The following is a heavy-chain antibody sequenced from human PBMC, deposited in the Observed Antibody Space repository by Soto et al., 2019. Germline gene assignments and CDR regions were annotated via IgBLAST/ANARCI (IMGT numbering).Heavy chain of an antibody. D-gene: IGHD3-22*01. Sequence: GASVKVSCKASGYTFTSYYMHWVRQAPGQGLEWMGIINPSGGSTSYAQKFQGRVTMTRDTSTSTVYMELSSLRSEDTAVYYCAMSYDSSGYYYACDIWGQGTMVTVSS. CDR1: GYTFTSYY. J-gene: IGHJ3*02. CDR3: AMSYDSSGYYYACDI. CDR2: INPSGGST. V-gene: IGHV1-46*01.